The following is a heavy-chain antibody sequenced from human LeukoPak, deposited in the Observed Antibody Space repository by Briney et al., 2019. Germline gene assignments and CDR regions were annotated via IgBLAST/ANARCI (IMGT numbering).Heavy chain of an antibody. Sequence: PSETLSLTCTVSGGSISSDYWSWIRQPPGKGLEWIGYIHYSGSTNYNPSLKSRVTMSVDTSKDQFSLKLSSVTAADTAVYHCARTYYYDSSGYLNHWFDPWGQGTLVTVSP. CDR3: ARTYYYDSSGYLNHWFDP. V-gene: IGHV4-59*08. J-gene: IGHJ5*02. CDR1: GGSISSDY. CDR2: IHYSGST. D-gene: IGHD3-22*01.